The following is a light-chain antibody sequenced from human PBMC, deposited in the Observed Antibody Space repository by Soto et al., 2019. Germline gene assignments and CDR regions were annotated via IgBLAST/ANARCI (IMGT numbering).Light chain of an antibody. J-gene: IGKJ1*01. V-gene: IGKV1-39*01. CDR1: QGISTY. Sequence: IQMTQSPSSLSASVGDRVTITCRASQGISTYLNWYQQKPGKAPKLVIYAASSLQSGVPSRFSGSGSETDFTLTISSLQPEDFATYSCQHSTTWTFGQGTKVDIK. CDR3: QHSTTWT. CDR2: AAS.